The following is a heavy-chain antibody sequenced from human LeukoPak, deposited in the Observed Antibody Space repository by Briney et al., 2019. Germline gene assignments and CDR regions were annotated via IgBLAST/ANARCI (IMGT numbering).Heavy chain of an antibody. CDR1: GFTFSSYS. CDR3: ATQDTATPFDY. CDR2: ISYDGSNK. Sequence: GGSLRLSCAASGFTFSSYSMNWVRQAPGKGLEWVAVISYDGSNKYYADSVKGRFTISRDNSKNTLYLQMNSLRAEDTAVYYCATQDTATPFDYWGQGTLVTVSS. J-gene: IGHJ4*02. V-gene: IGHV3-30*03. D-gene: IGHD5-18*01.